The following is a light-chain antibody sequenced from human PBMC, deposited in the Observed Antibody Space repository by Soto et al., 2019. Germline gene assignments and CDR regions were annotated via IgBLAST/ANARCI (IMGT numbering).Light chain of an antibody. Sequence: QPVLTQPRSVSASPGQSVTISCTGTSSNVGGYNYVSWYQQNPGKAPKLIIYDASKRPSGVPDRFSGSKSGNAASLTISGLQAEDEADYYCCSYAANYNLVFGGGTKLTVL. CDR1: SSNVGGYNY. CDR3: CSYAANYNLV. J-gene: IGLJ2*01. CDR2: DAS. V-gene: IGLV2-11*01.